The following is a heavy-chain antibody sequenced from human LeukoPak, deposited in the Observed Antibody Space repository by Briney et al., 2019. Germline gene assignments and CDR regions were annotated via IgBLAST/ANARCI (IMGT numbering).Heavy chain of an antibody. V-gene: IGHV4-39*01. Sequence: SETLSLTCTVSGGSISSSSYYWGWSRQPPGKGLEWIGRSYYSGSTYYNPSPKSRLTISVDTSENQFSVKLSSVTAADTAVYYCARLEGIEDSSGYTWGQGTLVTVSS. D-gene: IGHD3-22*01. CDR1: GGSISSSSYY. J-gene: IGHJ4*02. CDR3: ARLEGIEDSSGYT. CDR2: SYYSGST.